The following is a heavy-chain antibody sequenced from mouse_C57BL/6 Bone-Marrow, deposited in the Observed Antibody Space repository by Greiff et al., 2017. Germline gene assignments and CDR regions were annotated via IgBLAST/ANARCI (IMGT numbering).Heavy chain of an antibody. D-gene: IGHD1-1*01. CDR3: ANTTVVDPFYY. CDR1: GYTFTSYG. CDR2: IYPRSGNT. Sequence: VKLQESGAELARPGASVKLSCKASGYTFTSYGISWVKQRTGQGLEWIGEIYPRSGNTYYNEKFKGKATLSADKSSSTAYMQLRSLTSEDSAVYFCANTTVVDPFYYWGQGTTLTVSA. J-gene: IGHJ2*01. V-gene: IGHV1-81*01.